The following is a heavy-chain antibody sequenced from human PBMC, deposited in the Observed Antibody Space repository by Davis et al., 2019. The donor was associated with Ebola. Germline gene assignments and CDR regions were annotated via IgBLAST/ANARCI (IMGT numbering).Heavy chain of an antibody. CDR2: INSDASST. Sequence: PGGSLRLSCAASGFAFRESWMHWVRQAPGRGLVWVSHINSDASSTTYADYVKGRFTISRDNAKNTVYLQMNSLRAEDTAVYYCAGELRGFDYWGQGTLVTVSS. J-gene: IGHJ4*02. CDR1: GFAFRESW. V-gene: IGHV3-74*01. CDR3: AGELRGFDY. D-gene: IGHD4-17*01.